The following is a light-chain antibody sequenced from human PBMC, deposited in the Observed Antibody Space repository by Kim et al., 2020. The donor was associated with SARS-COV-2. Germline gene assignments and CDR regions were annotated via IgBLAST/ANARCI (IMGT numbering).Light chain of an antibody. CDR1: SSDVGGYNY. Sequence: QSIPISCTGTSSDVGGYNYVSWYQQHPGKAPKLMIYDVSNRPSGVSNRFSGSKSGNTASLTISGLQAEDEATYYCSSYTSSSTFVVFGGGTQLTVL. V-gene: IGLV2-14*03. CDR3: SSYTSSSTFVV. J-gene: IGLJ2*01. CDR2: DVS.